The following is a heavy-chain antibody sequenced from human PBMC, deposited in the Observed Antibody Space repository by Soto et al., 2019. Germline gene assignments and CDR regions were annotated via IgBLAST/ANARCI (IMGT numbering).Heavy chain of an antibody. CDR3: ARDIRSRYFDL. D-gene: IGHD4-17*01. V-gene: IGHV3-33*01. CDR1: GFTFSNYG. Sequence: QVQLVESGGGVVQDGGSLRLSCAGSGFTFSNYGMHWVRQAPGKGLEWVAVIWYDASNKYYADAVKGRFTISRDNSKNTLSLQMNSLRAEDTAVYYCARDIRSRYFDLWGRGTLVIVSS. J-gene: IGHJ2*01. CDR2: IWYDASNK.